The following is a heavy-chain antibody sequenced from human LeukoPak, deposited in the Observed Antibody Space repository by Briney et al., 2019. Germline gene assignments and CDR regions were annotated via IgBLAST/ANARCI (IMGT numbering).Heavy chain of an antibody. CDR1: GFTVSSNY. D-gene: IGHD1-14*01. CDR3: AKDHPSGYYFDY. V-gene: IGHV3-53*01. J-gene: IGHJ4*02. Sequence: GGSLRLSCAASGFTVSSNYMSWVRQAPGKGLEWVSVIYSGGSTYYADSVKGRFTISRDNSKNTLFLQMNSLRAEDTAIYYCAKDHPSGYYFDYWGQGTLATVSS. CDR2: IYSGGST.